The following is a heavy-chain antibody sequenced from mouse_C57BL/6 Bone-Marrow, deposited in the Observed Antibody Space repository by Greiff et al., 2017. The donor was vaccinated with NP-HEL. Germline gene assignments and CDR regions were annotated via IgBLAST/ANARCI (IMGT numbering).Heavy chain of an antibody. CDR2: ISYDGSN. J-gene: IGHJ1*03. D-gene: IGHD1-1*01. Sequence: VQLKESGPGLVKPSQSLSLTCSVTGYSITSGYYWNWIRQFPGNKLEWMGYISYDGSNNYNPSLKNRISITRDTSKNQFFLKLNSVTTEDTATYYCAREVLAYFDVWGTGTTVTVSS. CDR3: AREVLAYFDV. V-gene: IGHV3-6*01. CDR1: GYSITSGYY.